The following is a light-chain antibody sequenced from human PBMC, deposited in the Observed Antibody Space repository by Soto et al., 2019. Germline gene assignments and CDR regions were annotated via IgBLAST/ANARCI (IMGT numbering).Light chain of an antibody. Sequence: QSALTQPASASGSPGQSITISCTGTSSDIGGYNFVSWYQQHPGKPPKLMIYDVTNRPPGPSDCFAGSNSGNTASLTIAGLQAEDADDYYGSSYKTRSALVFGGGTKLTVL. CDR2: DVT. J-gene: IGLJ3*02. CDR1: SSDIGGYNF. V-gene: IGLV2-14*03. CDR3: SSYKTRSALV.